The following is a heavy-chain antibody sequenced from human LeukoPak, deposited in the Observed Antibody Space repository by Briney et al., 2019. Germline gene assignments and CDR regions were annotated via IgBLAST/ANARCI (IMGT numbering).Heavy chain of an antibody. J-gene: IGHJ4*02. D-gene: IGHD3-16*01. V-gene: IGHV3-21*04. Sequence: PGGSLRLSCAASGFTFSSYSMNWVRQAPGKGLEWVSSISSSSSYIYYADSVKGRFTISRDNSKNTLYLQMNSLRAEDTAVYYCASEILGVYFDYWGQGTLVTVST. CDR2: ISSSSSYI. CDR1: GFTFSSYS. CDR3: ASEILGVYFDY.